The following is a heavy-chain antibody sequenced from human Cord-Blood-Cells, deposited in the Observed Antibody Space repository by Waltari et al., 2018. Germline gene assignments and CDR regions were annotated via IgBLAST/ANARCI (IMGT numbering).Heavy chain of an antibody. Sequence: QVQLVQSGAEVKKPGSSVKVSCKASGGTFSSYAISWVRQAPGQGLEWMGGIIPSLGTANYAQKFQGRVTITADESTSTAYMELSSLRSEDTAVYYCARRAPLGSSGWYYFDYWGQGTLVTVSS. CDR2: IIPSLGTA. V-gene: IGHV1-69*01. CDR3: ARRAPLGSSGWYYFDY. CDR1: GGTFSSYA. D-gene: IGHD6-19*01. J-gene: IGHJ4*02.